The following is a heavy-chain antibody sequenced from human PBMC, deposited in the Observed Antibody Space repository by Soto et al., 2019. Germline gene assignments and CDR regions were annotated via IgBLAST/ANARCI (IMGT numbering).Heavy chain of an antibody. CDR3: AHRTRGNAYYFDY. Sequence: QITLKESGPTLVKPTQTLTLTCTFSWFSLSTRGVAVGWFRQPPGKALEWLALLYWDEDKWYSPSLKSRLTITDDTSKNQVVLTMPNMDPVDTATYFCAHRTRGNAYYFDYWCPGTLVTVSS. CDR1: WFSLSTRGVA. V-gene: IGHV2-5*02. D-gene: IGHD5-12*01. CDR2: LYWDEDK. J-gene: IGHJ4*02.